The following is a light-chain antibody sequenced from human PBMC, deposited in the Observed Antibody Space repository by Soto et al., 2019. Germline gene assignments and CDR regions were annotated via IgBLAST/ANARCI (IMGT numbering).Light chain of an antibody. J-gene: IGKJ1*01. Sequence: DIQMTQSPSTLSASVGDRVTITCRASQSISSWLVWYQQKPGKAPKLLIYKASSLESGVPSRFSGSGSGTEFTLTISILQPDDFANYYCQQYNSYWTFGQGTKVEIK. CDR3: QQYNSYWT. V-gene: IGKV1-5*03. CDR1: QSISSW. CDR2: KAS.